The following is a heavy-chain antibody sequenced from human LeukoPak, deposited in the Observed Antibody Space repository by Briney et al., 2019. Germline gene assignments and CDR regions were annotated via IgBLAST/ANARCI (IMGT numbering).Heavy chain of an antibody. J-gene: IGHJ4*02. Sequence: GSLRLSCAASGFTVSSNYMSWVRQAPGKVLEWVSVIYSGGSTYYADSVKGRFTISRDNSKNTLYLQMNSLRAEDTAVYYCAIRGENDSSGSRTDYWGQGTLVAVSS. CDR3: AIRGENDSSGSRTDY. CDR2: IYSGGST. V-gene: IGHV3-53*01. D-gene: IGHD3-22*01. CDR1: GFTVSSNY.